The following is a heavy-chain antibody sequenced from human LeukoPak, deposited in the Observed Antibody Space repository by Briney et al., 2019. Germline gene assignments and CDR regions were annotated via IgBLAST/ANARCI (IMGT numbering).Heavy chain of an antibody. Sequence: SVKVSCKASGGTFSSYAISWVRQAPGQGLEWMGGIIPIFGTANHAQKFQGRVTITTDESTSTAYMELSSLRSEDTAVYYCARARSGSYLPFDYWGQGTLVTVSS. D-gene: IGHD1-26*01. CDR3: ARARSGSYLPFDY. V-gene: IGHV1-69*05. CDR2: IIPIFGTA. CDR1: GGTFSSYA. J-gene: IGHJ4*02.